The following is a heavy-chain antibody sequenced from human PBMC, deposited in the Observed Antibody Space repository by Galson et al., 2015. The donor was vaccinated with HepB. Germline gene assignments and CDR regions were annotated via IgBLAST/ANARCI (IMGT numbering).Heavy chain of an antibody. CDR3: AKDLMGFGELLLLLYFDY. V-gene: IGHV3-23*01. CDR1: GFTFSSYA. J-gene: IGHJ4*02. D-gene: IGHD3-10*01. CDR2: ISGSGGST. Sequence: LRLSCAASGFTFSSYAMSWVRQAPGKGLEWVSAISGSGGSTYYADSVKGRFTISRDNSKNTLYLQMNSLRAEDTAVYYCAKDLMGFGELLLLLYFDYWGQGTLVTVSS.